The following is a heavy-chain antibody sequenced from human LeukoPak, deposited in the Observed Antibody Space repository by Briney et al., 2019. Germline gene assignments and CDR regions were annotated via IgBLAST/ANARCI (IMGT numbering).Heavy chain of an antibody. Sequence: GGSLRLSCAASGFTFSRHNMNWVRQAPGKGLEWVSSISSSSSYIYYADSVKGRFTIPRDNSKNTLYLQMNSLRAEDTAVYYCAKAGWELLRGLAELDYWGQGTLVTVSS. CDR3: AKAGWELLRGLAELDY. CDR1: GFTFSRHN. D-gene: IGHD1-26*01. CDR2: ISSSSSYI. V-gene: IGHV3-21*04. J-gene: IGHJ4*02.